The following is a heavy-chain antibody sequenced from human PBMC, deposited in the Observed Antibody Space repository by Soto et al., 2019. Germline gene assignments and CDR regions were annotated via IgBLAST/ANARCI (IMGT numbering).Heavy chain of an antibody. CDR2: TYYRSTWNN. V-gene: IGHV6-1*01. Sequence: PSQTLSLTCAISGDSVSSNGAAWNWIRQSPPRGLQWLGRTYYRSTWNNDYAVSVKSRITINPDTSKNQFSLQLDSVTPEDTAVYYCARGHAGTMDVWGQGTTVTVSS. D-gene: IGHD1-1*01. J-gene: IGHJ6*02. CDR1: GDSVSSNGAA. CDR3: ARGHAGTMDV.